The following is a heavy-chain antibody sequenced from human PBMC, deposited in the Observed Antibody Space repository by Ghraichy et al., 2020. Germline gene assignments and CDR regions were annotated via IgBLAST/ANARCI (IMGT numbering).Heavy chain of an antibody. Sequence: GGSLRLSCATSGFTFRTYAMGWVRQAPGKGLEWVSSISGSGTRTEYADAVRGRCTISRDYSKSTLYLQMSSLGAEDTALYYCAKGFSGAATVNYFDYWGQGTLVTVSS. D-gene: IGHD6-13*01. CDR2: ISGSGTRT. J-gene: IGHJ4*02. V-gene: IGHV3-23*01. CDR1: GFTFRTYA. CDR3: AKGFSGAATVNYFDY.